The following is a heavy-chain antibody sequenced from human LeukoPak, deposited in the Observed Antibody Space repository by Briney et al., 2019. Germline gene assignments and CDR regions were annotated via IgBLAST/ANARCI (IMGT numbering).Heavy chain of an antibody. J-gene: IGHJ5*02. CDR3: ARLSEYSGSMRLGFDP. V-gene: IGHV5-10-1*01. Sequence: GESLKISCRGSGYRFTTFWISWVRQMPGKGLEWMGSSDPSDSYTNYSPSFQGHVTISSDRPTSTAYLQWTSLKASDTAIYYCARLSEYSGSMRLGFDPWGQGTLVTVSS. D-gene: IGHD5-12*01. CDR1: GYRFTTFW. CDR2: SDPSDSYT.